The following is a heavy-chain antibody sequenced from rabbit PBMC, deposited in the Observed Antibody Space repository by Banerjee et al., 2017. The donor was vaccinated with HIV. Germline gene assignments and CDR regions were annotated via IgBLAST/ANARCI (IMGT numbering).Heavy chain of an antibody. D-gene: IGHD8-1*01. CDR1: GFSFSSSYW. Sequence: QSLEESGGDLVKPGASLTLTCTASGFSFSSSYWICWVRQAPGKGLEWIACIYAGGSGSTYYASWAKGRFTISKTSSTTVTLQMTSLTAADTATYFCARGNRYGTSSYLGLGLWGPGTLVTVS. V-gene: IGHV1S40*01. J-gene: IGHJ4*01. CDR3: ARGNRYGTSSYLGLGL. CDR2: IYAGGSGST.